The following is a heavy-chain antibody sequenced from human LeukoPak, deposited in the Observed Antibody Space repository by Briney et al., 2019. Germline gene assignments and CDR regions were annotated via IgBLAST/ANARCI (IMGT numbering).Heavy chain of an antibody. V-gene: IGHV4-30-4*01. CDR2: IYDSGTTN. J-gene: IGHJ4*02. D-gene: IGHD2-15*01. Sequence: PSETLSLTCTVSGTSISSGHYYWSWLRQPPGKGLEWISYIYDSGTTNFYNPSLKSRLTISVDTSKNQFSLKLSSVTAADTAVYYCAGYCSGGTSPNRYSFDYWGQGTLVPVSS. CDR3: AGYCSGGTSPNRYSFDY. CDR1: GTSISSGHYY.